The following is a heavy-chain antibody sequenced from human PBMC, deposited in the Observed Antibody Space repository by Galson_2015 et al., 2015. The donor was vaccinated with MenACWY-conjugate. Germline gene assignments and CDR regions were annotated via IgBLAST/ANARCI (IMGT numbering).Heavy chain of an antibody. CDR1: GSTFTSNW. CDR3: ARQGFGSSSLDY. CDR2: IYPGDSDT. J-gene: IGHJ4*02. Sequence: QSGAEVKKLGESLKISCTGSGSTFTSNWIGWVRQMPGKGLEWMGIIYPGDSDTRYTPSFQGHVTISADKSINTAYLQWGSLEASDTAMYYCARQGFGSSSLDYWGQGTLVTVSS. V-gene: IGHV5-51*01. D-gene: IGHD6-6*01.